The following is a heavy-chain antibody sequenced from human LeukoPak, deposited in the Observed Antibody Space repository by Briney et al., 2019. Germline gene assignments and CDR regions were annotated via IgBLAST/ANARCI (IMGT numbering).Heavy chain of an antibody. CDR1: GFTFSSYA. V-gene: IGHV3-23*01. Sequence: GGSLRLSCAASGFTFSSYAMSWVRQAPGKGLEWVSGISGSGSSTYYADSVKGRFTLSRDYPKNTLYLQMNSLRAEDTAVYFCAKYSGSYYYPPNWDSWGQGTLVTVSS. J-gene: IGHJ4*02. CDR2: ISGSGSST. CDR3: AKYSGSYYYPPNWDS. D-gene: IGHD1-26*01.